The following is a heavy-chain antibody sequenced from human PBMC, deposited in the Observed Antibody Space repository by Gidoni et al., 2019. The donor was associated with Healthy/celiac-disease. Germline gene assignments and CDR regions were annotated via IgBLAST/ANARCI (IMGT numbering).Heavy chain of an antibody. CDR2: INYSGST. V-gene: IGHV4-34*01. J-gene: IGHJ6*03. D-gene: IGHD3-10*01. Sequence: QVQLQQWGAGLLKPSETLSLTCAVYGGSFSGYYWSWIRQPPGKGLEWIGEINYSGSTNYNPSLKSRVTISVDTSKNQFSLKLSSVTAADTAVYYCARGRIPKYGSGSYYRGSLGYYYMDVWGKGTTVTVSS. CDR3: ARGRIPKYGSGSYYRGSLGYYYMDV. CDR1: GGSFSGYY.